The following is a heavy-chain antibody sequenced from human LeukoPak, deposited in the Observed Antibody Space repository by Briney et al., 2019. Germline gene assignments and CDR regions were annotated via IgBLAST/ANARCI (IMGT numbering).Heavy chain of an antibody. CDR1: GGSISSYY. J-gene: IGHJ4*02. V-gene: IGHV4-59*01. CDR3: ARGRTYYDILTGYYISYFDY. CDR2: IYYSGST. D-gene: IGHD3-9*01. Sequence: SETLSLTCTVSGGSISSYYWSWIRQPPGKGLEWIGYIYYSGSTNYNPSLKSRVTVSVDTSKNQFSLKLSSVTAADTAVYYCARGRTYYDILTGYYISYFDYWGQGTLVTVSS.